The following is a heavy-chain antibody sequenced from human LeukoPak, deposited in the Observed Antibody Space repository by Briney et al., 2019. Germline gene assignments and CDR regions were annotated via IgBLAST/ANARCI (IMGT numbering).Heavy chain of an antibody. CDR2: MNPNSGNT. CDR3: ARVAIVGATTWFDP. CDR1: GYTFTSYD. D-gene: IGHD1-26*01. Sequence: ASVKVSCKASGYTFTSYDINWVRQATGQGLEWMGWMNPNSGNTGYAQKFQGRVTMTRNTSISTAYMELSSLRSEDTAVYYCARVAIVGATTWFDPWGQGTLVTVSS. V-gene: IGHV1-8*01. J-gene: IGHJ5*02.